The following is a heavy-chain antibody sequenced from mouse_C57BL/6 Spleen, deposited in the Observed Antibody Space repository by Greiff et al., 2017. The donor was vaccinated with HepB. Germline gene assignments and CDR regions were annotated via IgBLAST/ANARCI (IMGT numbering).Heavy chain of an antibody. D-gene: IGHD2-5*01. V-gene: IGHV1-55*01. Sequence: QVQLQQPGAELVKPGASVKMSCKASGYTFTSYWITWVKQRPGQGLEWIGDIYPGSGSTNYNEKFKSKATLTVDTSSSTAYMQRSSLTSEDSAVYYCARGRSYYSNSPFAYWGQGTLVTVSA. J-gene: IGHJ3*01. CDR1: GYTFTSYW. CDR2: IYPGSGST. CDR3: ARGRSYYSNSPFAY.